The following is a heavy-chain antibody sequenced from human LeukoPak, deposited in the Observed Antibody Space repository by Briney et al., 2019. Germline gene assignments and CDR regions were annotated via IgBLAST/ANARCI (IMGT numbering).Heavy chain of an antibody. J-gene: IGHJ4*02. V-gene: IGHV3-48*02. Sequence: GGSLRLSCAASGFTFSSYAMNCVRQAPGKGLEWVSYISSSSRSIYYADSVKGRFTISRDNAKNSLYLQMNSLRDEDTAVYYCARDYLRPGNSPFDYWGQGTLVTVSS. CDR1: GFTFSSYA. CDR3: ARDYLRPGNSPFDY. CDR2: ISSSSRSI.